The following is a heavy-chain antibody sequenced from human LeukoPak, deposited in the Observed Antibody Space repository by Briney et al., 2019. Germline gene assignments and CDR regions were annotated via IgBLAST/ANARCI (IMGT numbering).Heavy chain of an antibody. J-gene: IGHJ4*02. V-gene: IGHV5-51*01. CDR1: GYSFTSYW. Sequence: GESLKISCKGSGYSFTSYWIGWVRQMPGEGLEWMGITYPGDSDTRYSPSFQGQVTISADKSISTAYLQWSSLKASDTAMYYCARRRGIAVAGTYYFDYWGQGTLVTVSS. D-gene: IGHD6-19*01. CDR2: TYPGDSDT. CDR3: ARRRGIAVAGTYYFDY.